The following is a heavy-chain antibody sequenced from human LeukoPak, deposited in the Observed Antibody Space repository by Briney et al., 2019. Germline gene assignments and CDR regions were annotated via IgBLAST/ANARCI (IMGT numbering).Heavy chain of an antibody. D-gene: IGHD6-19*01. CDR3: ARGLPQWLVRKNAFDI. Sequence: ASVKVSCKASGYTFTSYDINRVRQATGQGLEWMGWMNPNSGNTGYAQKFQGRVTMTRNTSISTAYMEPSSLGSEDTAVYYCARGLPQWLVRKNAFDIWGQGTMVTVSS. V-gene: IGHV1-8*01. CDR2: MNPNSGNT. J-gene: IGHJ3*02. CDR1: GYTFTSYD.